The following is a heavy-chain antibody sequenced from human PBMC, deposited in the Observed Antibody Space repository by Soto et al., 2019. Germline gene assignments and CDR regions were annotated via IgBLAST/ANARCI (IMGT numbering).Heavy chain of an antibody. D-gene: IGHD6-19*01. Sequence: SSETLSLTCAVSGGTISSGGSSWSWIRKPPGKGLEWIGYIYHSGSTYYNPSLKSRVTISVDRSKNQFSLKLSSVTAADTAVYYCARAGDSSGPVALGYWGQGTLVTVSS. J-gene: IGHJ4*02. CDR3: ARAGDSSGPVALGY. CDR2: IYHSGST. CDR1: GGTISSGGSS. V-gene: IGHV4-30-2*01.